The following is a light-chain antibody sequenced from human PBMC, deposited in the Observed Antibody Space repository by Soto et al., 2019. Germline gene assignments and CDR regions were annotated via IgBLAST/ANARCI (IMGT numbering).Light chain of an antibody. CDR3: QQYGSQGFT. Sequence: EIVLTQSPGTLSLSPGERATLSCRVSQSVSSSYLAWYQQKPGQAPRLLIYGASSRATGIPDRFSGSGSVTDFTLTISRLEPEDFAVYYCQQYGSQGFTFGPGTKVDIK. V-gene: IGKV3-20*01. J-gene: IGKJ3*01. CDR1: QSVSSSY. CDR2: GAS.